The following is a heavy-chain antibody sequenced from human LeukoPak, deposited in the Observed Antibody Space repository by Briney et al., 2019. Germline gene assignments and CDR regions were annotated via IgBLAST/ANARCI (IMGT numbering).Heavy chain of an antibody. CDR2: ISGSSGST. CDR3: ANSRRGYSYDLGSWYFDY. Sequence: GGSLRLSCAASGFTFSSYAMSWVRQAPGKGLEWVSAISGSSGSTYYADSVKGRFTISRDNSKNTLYLQMNSLRAEDTAVYYCANSRRGYSYDLGSWYFDYWGQGTLVTVSS. V-gene: IGHV3-23*01. J-gene: IGHJ4*02. CDR1: GFTFSSYA. D-gene: IGHD5-18*01.